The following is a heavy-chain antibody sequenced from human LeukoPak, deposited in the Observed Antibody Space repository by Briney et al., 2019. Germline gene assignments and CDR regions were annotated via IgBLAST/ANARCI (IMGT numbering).Heavy chain of an antibody. CDR2: IYYSGST. CDR3: ARLGGSGSPHPY. D-gene: IGHD6-19*01. Sequence: SETLSLTCSVSGGSISSDGHYWGWIRQPPGKGLEWIGSIYYSGSTYYNPSLKSRVTISVDTSKNQFSLKLSSVTAADTAVYYCARLGGSGSPHPYWGQGTLVTVSS. V-gene: IGHV4-39*01. CDR1: GGSISSDGHY. J-gene: IGHJ4*02.